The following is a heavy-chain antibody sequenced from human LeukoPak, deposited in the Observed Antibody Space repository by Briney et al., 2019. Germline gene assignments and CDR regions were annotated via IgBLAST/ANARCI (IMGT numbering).Heavy chain of an antibody. D-gene: IGHD2-2*02. Sequence: SVKVSCKASGGTFSSYAISWVRQAPGQGLEWMGGIIPIFGTANYAQKFQGRVTITTDESTSTAYMELSSLRSEDTAVYYCARGCSSTSCYSPYNWFDPWGQGTLVTVSS. CDR1: GGTFSSYA. CDR2: IIPIFGTA. J-gene: IGHJ5*02. CDR3: ARGCSSTSCYSPYNWFDP. V-gene: IGHV1-69*05.